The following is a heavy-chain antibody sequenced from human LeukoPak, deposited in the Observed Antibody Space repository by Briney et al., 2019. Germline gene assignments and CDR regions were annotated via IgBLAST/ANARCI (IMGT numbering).Heavy chain of an antibody. CDR1: GFTFSSYW. J-gene: IGHJ4*02. D-gene: IGHD5-12*01. Sequence: GGSLRLSCAAPGFTFSSYWMHWVRQAPGKGLVWVSRINSDGSSTSYADSVKGRFTISRDNAKNTLYLQMNSLRAEDTAVYYCARGFRGYDPFDYWGQGTLVTVSS. CDR2: INSDGSST. V-gene: IGHV3-74*01. CDR3: ARGFRGYDPFDY.